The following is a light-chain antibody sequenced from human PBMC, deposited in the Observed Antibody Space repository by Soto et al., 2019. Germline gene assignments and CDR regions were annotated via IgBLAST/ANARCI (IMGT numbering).Light chain of an antibody. CDR1: SSDVGGYNY. CDR3: CSYTTSNTRQIV. Sequence: QSVLTQPASVSGSPGQSITISCTGTSSDVGGYNYVSWYQQHPGKAPKFMIYDVSNRPSRVSNRFSGSKSGNTASLTISGLQAEEEADYYCCSYTTSNTRQIVFGTGTKVTVL. CDR2: DVS. V-gene: IGLV2-14*01. J-gene: IGLJ1*01.